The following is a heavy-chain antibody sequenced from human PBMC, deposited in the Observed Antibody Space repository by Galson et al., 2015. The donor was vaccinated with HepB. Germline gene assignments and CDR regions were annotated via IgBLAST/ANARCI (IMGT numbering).Heavy chain of an antibody. CDR1: GGTFSSYT. V-gene: IGHV1-69*02. D-gene: IGHD4/OR15-4a*01. J-gene: IGHJ3*02. CDR3: AIGLDFGLWAFDI. Sequence: SVKVSCKASGGTFSSYTISWVRQAPGQGLEWMGRIIPILGIANYAQKFQGRVTITADKSTSTAYMELSSLRSEDTAVYYCAIGLDFGLWAFDIWGQGTMVTVSS. CDR2: IIPILGIA.